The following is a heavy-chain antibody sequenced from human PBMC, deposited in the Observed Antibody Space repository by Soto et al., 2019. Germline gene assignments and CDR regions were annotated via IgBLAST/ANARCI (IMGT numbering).Heavy chain of an antibody. Sequence: ASVKVSCKASGYTITSYYMHWVRQAPGQGLEWMGIINPSGGSTSYAQKFQGRVTMTRDTSTSTVYMELSSLRSEDTAVYYCARVGVTMVRGVIITSLGAFDIWGQGTMVTVSS. CDR3: ARVGVTMVRGVIITSLGAFDI. CDR1: GYTITSYY. V-gene: IGHV1-46*03. J-gene: IGHJ3*02. CDR2: INPSGGST. D-gene: IGHD3-10*01.